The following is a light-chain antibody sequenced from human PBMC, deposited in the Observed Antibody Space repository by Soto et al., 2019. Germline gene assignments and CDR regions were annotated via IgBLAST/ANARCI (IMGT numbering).Light chain of an antibody. CDR3: SSYTSSSTLPYV. J-gene: IGLJ1*01. CDR2: DVS. Sequence: QSALTQPASGSGSPGQSITISCTGTSSDVGGYNYVSWYQQHPGKAPTLMIYDVSNRPSGVSNHFSGSKSGNTASLTISGLQAEDEADYYCSSYTSSSTLPYVFGTGTKVTV. V-gene: IGLV2-14*01. CDR1: SSDVGGYNY.